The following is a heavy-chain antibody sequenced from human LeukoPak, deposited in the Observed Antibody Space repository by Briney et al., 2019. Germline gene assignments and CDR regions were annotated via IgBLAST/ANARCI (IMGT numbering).Heavy chain of an antibody. CDR3: ATGYGSSRYGMDV. V-gene: IGHV3-23*01. J-gene: IGHJ6*02. D-gene: IGHD3-10*01. CDR1: GFTFSSYA. CDR2: FSGSGGPT. Sequence: GGSLRLSCAASGFTFSSYAMSCVREAPGKGLEWVSSFSGSGGPTYYADSVKGRFTISRDISKNTLYLQMNSLTDEDKAVYYCATGYGSSRYGMDVWGQGTTVTVSS.